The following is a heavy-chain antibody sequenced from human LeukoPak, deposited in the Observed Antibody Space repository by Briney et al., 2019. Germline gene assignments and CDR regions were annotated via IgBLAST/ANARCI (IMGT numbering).Heavy chain of an antibody. Sequence: PSETLSLTCAVYGGSFSGYYWSWIRQPPGKGLEWIGEINHSGSTNYNPSLKSRVTISVDTSKNQFSLKLSSVTAADTAVYYCALIRPPAAGPRGHYFDYWGQGTLVTVSS. V-gene: IGHV4-34*01. CDR2: INHSGST. D-gene: IGHD6-13*01. CDR3: ALIRPPAAGPRGHYFDY. J-gene: IGHJ4*02. CDR1: GGSFSGYY.